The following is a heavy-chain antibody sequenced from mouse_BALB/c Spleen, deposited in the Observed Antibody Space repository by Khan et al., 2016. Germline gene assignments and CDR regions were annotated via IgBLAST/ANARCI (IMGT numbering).Heavy chain of an antibody. D-gene: IGHD2-4*01. V-gene: IGHV5-4*02. CDR2: ISDGGSYT. CDR3: AREGLRRGFDY. J-gene: IGHJ3*01. Sequence: EVELVESGGGLVKPGGSLKLSCAASGFTFSDYYMYWVRQTPEKRLEWVATISDGGSYTYYPDSVKGRFTISSDNAKNNLYLHMSSLKSEDTAMYYCAREGLRRGFDYWGQGTLVTVSA. CDR1: GFTFSDYY.